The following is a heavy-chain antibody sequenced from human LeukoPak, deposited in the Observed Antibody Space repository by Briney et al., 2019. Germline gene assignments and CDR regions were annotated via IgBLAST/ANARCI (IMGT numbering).Heavy chain of an antibody. CDR3: ARSPQHYCSSTSCYWDNWFDP. V-gene: IGHV4-59*01. CDR1: GGSISSYY. J-gene: IGHJ5*02. D-gene: IGHD2-2*01. Sequence: PSATMSLTCTVSGGSISSYYWSWIRQPPGKGLEWIGYIYYSGSTTYNPSPKSRVTISVVTSKNQFSLKLSSVTAADTAVYYCARSPQHYCSSTSCYWDNWFDPWGQGTLVTVSS. CDR2: IYYSGST.